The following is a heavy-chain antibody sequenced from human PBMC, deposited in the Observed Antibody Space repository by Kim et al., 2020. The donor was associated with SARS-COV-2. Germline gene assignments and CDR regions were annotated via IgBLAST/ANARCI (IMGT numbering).Heavy chain of an antibody. Sequence: GGSLRLSCAASGFTFSSYAMSWVRQAPGKGLEWVSAISGSGGSTYYADSVKGRFTISRDNSKNTLYLQMNSLRAEDTAVYYCAKDPTYYYDSSGYRPWGQGTLVTVSS. V-gene: IGHV3-23*01. D-gene: IGHD3-22*01. CDR3: AKDPTYYYDSSGYRP. CDR1: GFTFSSYA. J-gene: IGHJ5*02. CDR2: ISGSGGST.